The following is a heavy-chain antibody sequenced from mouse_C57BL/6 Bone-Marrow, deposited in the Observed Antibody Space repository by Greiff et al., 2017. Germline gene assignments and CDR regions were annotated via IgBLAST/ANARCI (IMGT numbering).Heavy chain of an antibody. CDR1: GFNIKNTY. V-gene: IGHV14-3*01. Sequence: VQLQQSVAELVRPGASVKLSCTASGFNIKNTYMHWVKQRPEQGLEWIGRIDPANGNTKYAPKFQGKATITADTSSNTAYLQLSCLASEDTAIYYCAKVVTKGYYFDYWGQGTTLTVSS. D-gene: IGHD2-2*01. CDR3: AKVVTKGYYFDY. CDR2: IDPANGNT. J-gene: IGHJ2*01.